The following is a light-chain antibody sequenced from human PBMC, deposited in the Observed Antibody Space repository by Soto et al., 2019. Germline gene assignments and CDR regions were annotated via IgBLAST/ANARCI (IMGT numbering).Light chain of an antibody. J-gene: IGKJ1*01. CDR3: QHFNSYPWT. CDR2: GAS. CDR1: HSISGW. Sequence: DIHMTQSPSTLSASVGYIFAITCRASHSISGWLAWYQQKKGKAPTLLIYGASSLQTGVPSRLRGSGYGTELTITISSMQTDDVETYYCQHFNSYPWTFGQGTKVDIK. V-gene: IGKV1-5*01.